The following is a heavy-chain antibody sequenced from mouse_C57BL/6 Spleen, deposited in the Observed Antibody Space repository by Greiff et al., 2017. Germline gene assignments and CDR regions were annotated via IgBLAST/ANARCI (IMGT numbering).Heavy chain of an antibody. Sequence: EVQLQQSGPELVKPGASVKISCKASGYSFTGYYMNWVKQSPEKSLEWIGEINPSTGGTTYNQKFKAKATLTVDKSSSTAYMQLKSLTSEDSAVYYCARRITTVVGPYFDVWGTGTTVTVSS. CDR3: ARRITTVVGPYFDV. V-gene: IGHV1-42*01. CDR2: INPSTGGT. CDR1: GYSFTGYY. J-gene: IGHJ1*03. D-gene: IGHD1-1*01.